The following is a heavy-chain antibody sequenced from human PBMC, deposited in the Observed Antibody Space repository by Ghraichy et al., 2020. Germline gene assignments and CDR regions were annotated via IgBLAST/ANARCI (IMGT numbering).Heavy chain of an antibody. D-gene: IGHD2/OR15-2a*01. CDR3: ARAQYGGDY. CDR2: IYYSGST. V-gene: IGHV4-59*01. Sequence: SQTLSLTCTVSGGSISSYYWSWIRQPPGQGLEWIGYIYYSGSTNYNPSLKSRVTISVDTSKNQFSLKLSSVTAADTAVYYCARAQYGGDYWGHVTLVTVSS. CDR1: GGSISSYY. J-gene: IGHJ4*01.